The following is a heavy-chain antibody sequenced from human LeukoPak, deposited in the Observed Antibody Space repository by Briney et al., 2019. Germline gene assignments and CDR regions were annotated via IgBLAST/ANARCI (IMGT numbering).Heavy chain of an antibody. CDR3: ARDRITIFGVVES. CDR2: ISSSSNYI. Sequence: GGSLRLSCAASGFTFTSYTMNWVRQAPGRGLAWVSSISSSSNYIYYADSVKGRFTTSRDNAKNSLYLQMNSLRAEDTAVYYCARDRITIFGVVESWGQGTLVTVSS. CDR1: GFTFTSYT. D-gene: IGHD3-3*01. V-gene: IGHV3-21*01. J-gene: IGHJ4*02.